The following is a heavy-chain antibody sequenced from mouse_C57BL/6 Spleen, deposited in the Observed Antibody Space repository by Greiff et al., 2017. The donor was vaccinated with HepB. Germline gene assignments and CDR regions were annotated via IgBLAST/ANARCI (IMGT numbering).Heavy chain of an antibody. CDR3: ARSLDYGYAMDY. D-gene: IGHD2-4*01. J-gene: IGHJ4*01. CDR1: GYAFSSSW. V-gene: IGHV1-82*01. CDR2: IYPGDGDT. Sequence: QVQLQQSGPELVKPGASVKISCKASGYAFSSSWMNWVKQRPGKGLEWIGRIYPGDGDTNYNGKFKGKATLTADKYSSTAYMQLSSLTSEDSAVYFCARSLDYGYAMDYWGQGTSVTVSS.